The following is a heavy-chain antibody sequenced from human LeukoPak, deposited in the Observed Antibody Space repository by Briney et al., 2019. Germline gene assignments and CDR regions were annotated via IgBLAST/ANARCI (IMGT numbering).Heavy chain of an antibody. CDR1: GGSISSYY. CDR2: IYTSGST. CDR3: ARAYCSSTSCYEAMIDY. Sequence: SETLSLTCTVSGGSISSYYWSWIRQPAGKGLEWIGRIYTSGSTNYNPSLKSRVTMSVDTSKNQFSLKLSSVTAADTAVYYCARAYCSSTSCYEAMIDYWGQGTLVTVSS. J-gene: IGHJ4*02. D-gene: IGHD2-2*01. V-gene: IGHV4-4*07.